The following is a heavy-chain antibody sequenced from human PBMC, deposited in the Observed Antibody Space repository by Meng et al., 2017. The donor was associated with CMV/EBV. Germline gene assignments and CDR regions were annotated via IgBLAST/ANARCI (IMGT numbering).Heavy chain of an antibody. CDR2: TNPNNGNT. CDR3: ASHQQFCSGGSCYSLGYYYGMDV. V-gene: IGHV1-8*01. Sequence: ASVKVSCKASAYSFSSYDINWVRQAPGQGLEWMGWTNPNNGNTGYAQKFQGRFTMTWNTSISTAYMELSSLRSEDTAIYYCASHQQFCSGGSCYSLGYYYGMDVWGQGTTVTVSS. CDR1: AYSFSSYD. D-gene: IGHD2-15*01. J-gene: IGHJ6*02.